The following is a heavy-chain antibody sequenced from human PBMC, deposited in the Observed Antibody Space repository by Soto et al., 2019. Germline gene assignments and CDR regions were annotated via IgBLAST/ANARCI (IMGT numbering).Heavy chain of an antibody. CDR3: GWAVAGTGGIDY. D-gene: IGHD6-19*01. CDR2: IIPSLGIA. J-gene: IGHJ4*02. CDR1: GGTFSSYT. Sequence: QVQLVQSGAEVTKPGSSVKVSCKASGGTFSSYTISWVRQAPGQGLEWMRRIIPSLGIANYAQKFQGRVTITADKSTRTAYTELSSLRSEDTAVYYCGWAVAGTGGIDYWGQGTLVTVPS. V-gene: IGHV1-69*02.